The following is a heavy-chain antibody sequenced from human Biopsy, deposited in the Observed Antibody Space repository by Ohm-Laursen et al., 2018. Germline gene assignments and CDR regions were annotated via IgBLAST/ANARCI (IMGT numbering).Heavy chain of an antibody. V-gene: IGHV3-7*01. J-gene: IGHJ3*02. CDR1: GFTFRNYW. CDR3: ARDRYCSGGSCYPPVVAFDI. D-gene: IGHD2-15*01. Sequence: GSLRLSCTASGFTFRNYWMSWVRQAPGKGLEWVANIREDGSEEYYVGSVRGRFTISRDNAKNSLFLQMNSLRAEDTAVYYCARDRYCSGGSCYPPVVAFDIWGQGTMVTVSS. CDR2: IREDGSEE.